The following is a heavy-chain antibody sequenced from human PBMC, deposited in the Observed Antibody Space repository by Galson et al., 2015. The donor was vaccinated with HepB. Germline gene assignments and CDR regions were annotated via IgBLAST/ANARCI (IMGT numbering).Heavy chain of an antibody. J-gene: IGHJ4*02. Sequence: LSLTCSVSGGSVRSADYYWSWIRQPPGKGLEWIGYVYYTGRTNYNPSLDSRLSISIDTSKNQFSLDLFSVTTADTAVYYCAREVEGGHDFGASSGADFWGQGILVIVSS. CDR3: AREVEGGHDFGASSGADF. CDR2: VYYTGRT. V-gene: IGHV4-61*08. CDR1: GGSVRSADYY. D-gene: IGHD4-17*01.